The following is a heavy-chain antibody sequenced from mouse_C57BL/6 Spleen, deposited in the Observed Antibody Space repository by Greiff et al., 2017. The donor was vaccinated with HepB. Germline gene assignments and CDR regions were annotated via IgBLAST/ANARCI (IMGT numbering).Heavy chain of an antibody. D-gene: IGHD4-1*01. J-gene: IGHJ1*03. CDR2: IDPSDSET. Sequence: VQLQQPGAELVRPGSSVKLSCKASGYTFTSYWMHWVKQRPIQGLEWIGNIDPSDSETHYNQKFKDKATLTVDKSSSTAYMQLSSLTSEDSAVYYCASNWDEARYWYFDVWGTGTTVTVSS. CDR3: ASNWDEARYWYFDV. V-gene: IGHV1-52*01. CDR1: GYTFTSYW.